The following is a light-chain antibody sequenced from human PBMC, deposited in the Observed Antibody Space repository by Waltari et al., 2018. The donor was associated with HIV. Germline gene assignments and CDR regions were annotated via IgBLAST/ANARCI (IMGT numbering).Light chain of an antibody. V-gene: IGLV4-69*01. J-gene: IGLJ3*02. Sequence: HLVVTQSPSASASLGASVKLTCTLSSGHSNSAIAWHQQQPEKGPRYLRKIISEGSHHKGDGITERVAGSSAGAERYRSSSSLQSEDEADYDCQTWGTGMWVFGGGTKLTVI. CDR3: QTWGTGMWV. CDR1: SGHSNSA. CDR2: IISEGSH.